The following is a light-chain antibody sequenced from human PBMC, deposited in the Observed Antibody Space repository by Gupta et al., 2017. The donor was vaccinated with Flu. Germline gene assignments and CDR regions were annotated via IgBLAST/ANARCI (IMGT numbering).Light chain of an antibody. CDR3: QQYGSSPLT. Sequence: EIVLTQSPGTLSLSAGERATLSCRASQSVTSSYLAWYQQKPGQAPRLLIYGASSRATGIPDRFSGSGSGRDFTLTISRLEAEDFAVYYCQQYGSSPLTFGGGTQVEIK. CDR1: QSVTSSY. CDR2: GAS. J-gene: IGKJ4*01. V-gene: IGKV3-20*01.